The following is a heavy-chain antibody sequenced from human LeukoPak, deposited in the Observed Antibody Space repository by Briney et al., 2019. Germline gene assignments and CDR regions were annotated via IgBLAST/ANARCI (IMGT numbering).Heavy chain of an antibody. CDR3: ANHRTPDRYHWNYFDY. Sequence: GGSLRLSCAASGFTLSTYWMSWVRQAPGTGLECVSYIGGHVHSTYYADSVIGRFTISRDDSKNTLYLQMNSLRANDTAIYYCANHRTPDRYHWNYFDYWGQGTLVTVSS. CDR2: IGGHVHST. V-gene: IGHV3-23*01. CDR1: GFTLSTYW. J-gene: IGHJ4*02. D-gene: IGHD1-20*01.